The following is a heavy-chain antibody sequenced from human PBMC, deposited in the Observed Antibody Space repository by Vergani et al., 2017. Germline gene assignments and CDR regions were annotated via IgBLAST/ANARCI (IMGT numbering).Heavy chain of an antibody. Sequence: QVQLQESGPGLVKPSETLSLTCVVSGYSISSGYYWGWIRQPPGKGLEWIGSIYHSGSTYYNPSLKSRVTISVDTSKNQFSLKLSSVTAAVTAVYYCARGRGMDVWGKGTTVTVSS. V-gene: IGHV4-38-2*01. CDR2: IYHSGST. CDR1: GYSISSGYY. CDR3: ARGRGMDV. J-gene: IGHJ6*04.